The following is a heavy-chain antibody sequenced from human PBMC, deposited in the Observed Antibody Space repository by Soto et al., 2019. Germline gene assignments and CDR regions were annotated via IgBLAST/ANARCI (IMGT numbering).Heavy chain of an antibody. CDR3: ARGVVDTPMVNYYYYYMDV. J-gene: IGHJ6*03. CDR1: GGSINSYY. CDR2: IYYIGGT. Sequence: SETLSLTCTVSGGSINSYYWSWIRQPPGKGLEWIGYIYYIGGTNYNPSLKSRVTISVDTSKNQFSLKLNSVTAADTAVYFCARGVVDTPMVNYYYYYMDVWGKGTTVTVSS. V-gene: IGHV4-59*08. D-gene: IGHD5-18*01.